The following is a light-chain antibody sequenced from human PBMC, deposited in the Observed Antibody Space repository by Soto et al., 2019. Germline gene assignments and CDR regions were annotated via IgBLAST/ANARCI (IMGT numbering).Light chain of an antibody. Sequence: DVQMTQSPSSLSASIGDRVTLTCRASQNIAEFLNWYQVKSDKGPKPLIYGTSTLQSGVPSRFSGGGSGTEFTLTISNLHPEDFAVYYCQQFYSPVLSFGGGTRVELK. CDR2: GTS. V-gene: IGKV1-39*01. CDR1: QNIAEF. J-gene: IGKJ4*01. CDR3: QQFYSPVLS.